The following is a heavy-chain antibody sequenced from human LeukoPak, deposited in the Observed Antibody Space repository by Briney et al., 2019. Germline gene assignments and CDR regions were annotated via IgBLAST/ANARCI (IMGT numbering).Heavy chain of an antibody. CDR1: GGSISPYY. CDR3: AREGSGSYYNVVFDF. D-gene: IGHD3-10*01. Sequence: SETLSLTCTVSGGSISPYYWSWIRQPAGKGLGWIGRTYSSGNTDYNPSLKGRVTISVDKSKNQFSLKLSSVTAADTAVYYCAREGSGSYYNVVFDFWGQGTLVTVSS. CDR2: TYSSGNT. V-gene: IGHV4-4*07. J-gene: IGHJ4*02.